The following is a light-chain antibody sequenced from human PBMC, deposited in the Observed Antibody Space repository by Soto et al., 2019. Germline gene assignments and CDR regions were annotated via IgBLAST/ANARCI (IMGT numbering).Light chain of an antibody. J-gene: IGKJ1*01. V-gene: IGKV3-20*01. CDR1: QSVSSTF. Sequence: EIVLTQSPGTLSLSPGERATLSCRASQSVSSTFLAWYQHKPGQAPRLLISGASTRATGIPDRFSGSGSGTDFTLTISRLEPVDFAVYYCQQYGSSPPTFGQRTKVEIK. CDR3: QQYGSSPPT. CDR2: GAS.